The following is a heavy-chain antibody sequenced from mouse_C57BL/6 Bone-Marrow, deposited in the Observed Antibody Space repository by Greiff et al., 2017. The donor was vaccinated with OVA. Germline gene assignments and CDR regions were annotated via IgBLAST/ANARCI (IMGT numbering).Heavy chain of an antibody. CDR2: IHPSDSDT. J-gene: IGHJ4*01. V-gene: IGHV1-74*01. CDR1: GYTFTSYW. CDR3: AIVGYYVTFYYAMEY. D-gene: IGHD2-3*01. Sequence: QVQLQQPGAELVKPGASVKVSCKASGYTFTSYWMPWVKQRPGQGLEWIGRIHPSDSDTNYNQKFKAKATLTVDKSSSTAYLQLSSLTSEESAVYYCAIVGYYVTFYYAMEYWGQGTSVTVSA.